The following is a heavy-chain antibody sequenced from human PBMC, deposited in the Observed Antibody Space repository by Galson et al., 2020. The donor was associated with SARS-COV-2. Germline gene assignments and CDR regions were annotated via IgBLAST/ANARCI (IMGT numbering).Heavy chain of an antibody. CDR1: GFTFSSYW. D-gene: IGHD6-19*01. CDR3: ARDTAVVGVTFDY. CDR2: INSDGSRT. Sequence: LRLSCAASGFTFSSYWMHWVRQGPGKGLVWVSRINSDGSRTSYADSVKGRFTISRANAKNTLYLQMNSRRAEDTAVYYCARDTAVVGVTFDYWGQGTLVTVSS. J-gene: IGHJ4*02. V-gene: IGHV3-74*01.